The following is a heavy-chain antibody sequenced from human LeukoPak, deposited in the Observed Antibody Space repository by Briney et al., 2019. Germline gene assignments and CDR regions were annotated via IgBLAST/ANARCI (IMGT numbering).Heavy chain of an antibody. V-gene: IGHV4-38-2*02. CDR3: ARTLQLWSLTTPWFDP. J-gene: IGHJ5*02. Sequence: SETLSLTCTVSGYSISSGYYWGWIRQPPGKGLEWIGSIYHSGSTYYNPSLKSRVTISVDTSKNQFSLKLSSVTAADTAVYYCARTLQLWSLTTPWFDPWGQGTLVTVSS. D-gene: IGHD5-18*01. CDR2: IYHSGST. CDR1: GYSISSGYY.